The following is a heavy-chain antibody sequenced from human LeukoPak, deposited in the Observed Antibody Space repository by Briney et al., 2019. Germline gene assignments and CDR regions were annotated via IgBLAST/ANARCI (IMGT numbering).Heavy chain of an antibody. CDR2: FDPEDGET. D-gene: IGHD3-22*01. CDR3: ATDPYDSSGSPGGY. J-gene: IGHJ4*02. V-gene: IGHV1-24*01. CDR1: GYTLTELS. Sequence: EASVKASCKVAGYTLTELSMHWVRQAPGKGLEWMGGFDPEDGETIYAQKFQGRVTMTEDTSTDTAYMELSSLRSEDTAVYYCATDPYDSSGSPGGYWGQGTLVTVSS.